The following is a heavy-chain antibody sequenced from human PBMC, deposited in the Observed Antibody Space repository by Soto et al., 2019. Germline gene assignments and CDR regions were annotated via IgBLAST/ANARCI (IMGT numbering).Heavy chain of an antibody. CDR2: INPSSGGK. D-gene: IGHD6-13*01. V-gene: IGHV1-46*01. J-gene: IGHJ5*02. CDR3: ARYVGSSWHP. Sequence: ASVKVSCKASGYTFTSYYMHWVRQAPGQGLEWMGIINPSSGGKSYAQKFQGRVTMTRDTSTTTVYMELSSLRSEDTAVYYCARYVGSSWHPWGQGTLVTVSS. CDR1: GYTFTSYY.